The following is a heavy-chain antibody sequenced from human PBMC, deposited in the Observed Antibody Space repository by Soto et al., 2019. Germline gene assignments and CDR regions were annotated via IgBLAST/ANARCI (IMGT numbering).Heavy chain of an antibody. V-gene: IGHV1-69*01. D-gene: IGHD2-15*01. CDR3: ARSQGGSSSLDIYYYYYYGMDV. J-gene: IGHJ6*02. CDR1: GGTFSSYA. Sequence: QVQLVQSGAEVKKPGSSVKVSCKAPGGTFSSYAISWVRQAPGQGLEWMGGIIPIFGTANYAQKFQGRVTVTAYESTSTGYMELSSLRSEDTAVYYCARSQGGSSSLDIYYYYYYGMDVWGQGTTVTVSS. CDR2: IIPIFGTA.